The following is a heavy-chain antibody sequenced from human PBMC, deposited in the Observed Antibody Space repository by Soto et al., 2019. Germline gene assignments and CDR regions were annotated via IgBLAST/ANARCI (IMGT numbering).Heavy chain of an antibody. V-gene: IGHV4-4*07. J-gene: IGHJ4*02. CDR2: IYVGGST. D-gene: IGHD2-15*01. CDR1: GGSISSYY. Sequence: KTSETLSLTCTVSGGSISSYYWSWIRQPAGKGLEWIGRIYVGGSTNYNPSLKSRVTMSVDTSKNQFSLRLTSVTAADTAVYYCARASVGPPGGGSWITPFDFWGQGTLVTVSS. CDR3: ARASVGPPGGGSWITPFDF.